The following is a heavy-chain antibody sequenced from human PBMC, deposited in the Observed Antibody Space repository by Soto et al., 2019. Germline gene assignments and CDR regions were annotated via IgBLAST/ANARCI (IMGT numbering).Heavy chain of an antibody. CDR2: IKQDGSEK. D-gene: IGHD6-13*01. CDR3: ARKSGDSSSWPRSYYFDY. J-gene: IGHJ4*02. CDR1: GFTFSSYW. V-gene: IGHV3-7*01. Sequence: GGSLRLSCAASGFTFSSYWMSWVRQAPGKGLEWVANIKQDGSEKYYVDSVKGRFTISRDNAKNSLYLQMNSLRAEDTAVYYWARKSGDSSSWPRSYYFDYWGQGPLATASS.